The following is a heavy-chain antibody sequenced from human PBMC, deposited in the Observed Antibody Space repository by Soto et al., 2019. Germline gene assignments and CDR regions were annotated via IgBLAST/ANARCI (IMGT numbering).Heavy chain of an antibody. CDR1: GGSFSGYY. CDR3: ARGLQGSASDPKPYYYMDV. CDR2: INHSGST. Sequence: TSETLSLTCAVYGGSFSGYYWSWIRQPPGKGLEWIGEINHSGSTNYNPSLKSRVTISVDTSKNQFSLKLSSVTAADTAVYYCARGLQGSASDPKPYYYMDVWGKGTTVTVSS. V-gene: IGHV4-34*01. D-gene: IGHD6-6*01. J-gene: IGHJ6*03.